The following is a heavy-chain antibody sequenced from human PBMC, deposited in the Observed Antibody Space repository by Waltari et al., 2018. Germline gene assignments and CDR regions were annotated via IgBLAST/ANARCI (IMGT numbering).Heavy chain of an antibody. J-gene: IGHJ5*02. CDR1: GDSISSRPYY. V-gene: IGHV4-39*01. Sequence: QMQLQESGPGLVKPSETLSLTCSVSGDSISSRPYYWAWIRQPPGKGLEGIGNIYYTGSTHYNPSLKSRVAMSVDTSKNQFSLTLNSVTATDAAVYFCARATRLMTTFGGVTTFDPWGQGALVTVSS. D-gene: IGHD3-16*01. CDR2: IYYTGST. CDR3: ARATRLMTTFGGVTTFDP.